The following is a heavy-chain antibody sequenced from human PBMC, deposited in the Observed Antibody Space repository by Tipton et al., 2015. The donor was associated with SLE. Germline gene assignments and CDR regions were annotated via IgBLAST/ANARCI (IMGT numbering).Heavy chain of an antibody. CDR3: ASLWFRESYFDS. J-gene: IGHJ4*02. CDR1: DYSVSSGYS. V-gene: IGHV4-38-2*01. D-gene: IGHD3-10*01. CDR2: ISHSGST. Sequence: TLSLTCAVSDYSVSSGYSWGWIRQPPGKGLEWIGAISHSGSTYYNPSLKSRVTISVDTSKNQFSLNLSSLTAADTAVYYCASLWFRESYFDSWGQGTLVTVSS.